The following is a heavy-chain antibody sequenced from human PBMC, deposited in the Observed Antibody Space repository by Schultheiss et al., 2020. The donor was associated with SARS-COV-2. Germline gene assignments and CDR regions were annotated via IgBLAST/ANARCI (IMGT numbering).Heavy chain of an antibody. CDR2: IYYSGST. CDR1: GGSISSGGYY. V-gene: IGHV4-31*03. J-gene: IGHJ4*02. Sequence: SQTLSLTCTVSGGSISSGGYYWSWIRQHPGKGLEWIGYIYYSGSTYYNPSLKSRVTISVDTSKNQFSLRVRSVTAADTAVYYCARDRYYYDSSGYYYAGFDYWGQGTLVTVSS. CDR3: ARDRYYYDSSGYYYAGFDY. D-gene: IGHD3-22*01.